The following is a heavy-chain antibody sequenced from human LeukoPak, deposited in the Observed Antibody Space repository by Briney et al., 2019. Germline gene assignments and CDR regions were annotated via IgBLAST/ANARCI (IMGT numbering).Heavy chain of an antibody. V-gene: IGHV1-18*01. CDR3: ARDTKRSRARWENLGIDP. Sequence: APVKVSCKASGCTFTSYGISWVRQAPGQGLEWMGYIITYNGNTNYAQKLQGRVTMTTDTSTSTAYMELRSLRSDDTAVYYCARDTKRSRARWENLGIDPWGQGTLVTVSS. CDR2: IITYNGNT. J-gene: IGHJ5*02. CDR1: GCTFTSYG. D-gene: IGHD3-16*01.